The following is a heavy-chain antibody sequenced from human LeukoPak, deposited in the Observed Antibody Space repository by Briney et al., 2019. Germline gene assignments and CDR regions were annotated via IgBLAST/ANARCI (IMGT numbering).Heavy chain of an antibody. CDR1: GFTFSSYS. D-gene: IGHD5-24*01. Sequence: GSLRLSCAASGFTFSSYSMNWVRQAPGKGLEWVSYISTSSSTIYYADSVKGRFTISRDNAKNSLYLQMNSLRVEDTAVYYCARVEMATIGDYWGQGTLVTVSS. CDR2: ISTSSSTI. CDR3: ARVEMATIGDY. V-gene: IGHV3-48*01. J-gene: IGHJ4*02.